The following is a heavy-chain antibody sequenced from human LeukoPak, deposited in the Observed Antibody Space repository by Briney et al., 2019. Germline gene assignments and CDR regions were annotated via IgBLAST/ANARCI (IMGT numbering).Heavy chain of an antibody. Sequence: PGGSLRLSCAASGFTFSDYYMSWVRQAPGKGLEWVSYISSSGSTIYYADSAKGRFTISRDNAKNSLYLQMNSLRAEDTAVYYCAREGAVAAVFDYWGQGTLVTVSS. CDR3: AREGAVAAVFDY. D-gene: IGHD6-19*01. CDR1: GFTFSDYY. J-gene: IGHJ4*02. CDR2: ISSSGSTI. V-gene: IGHV3-11*01.